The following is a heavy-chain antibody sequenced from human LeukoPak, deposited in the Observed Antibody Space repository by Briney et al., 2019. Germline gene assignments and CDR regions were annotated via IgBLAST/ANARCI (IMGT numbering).Heavy chain of an antibody. D-gene: IGHD3-3*01. V-gene: IGHV4-31*03. CDR2: IYYSGST. Sequence: PSQTLSLTCIVSNVSVGSGAYYWTWIRQHPGKGLEWIGYIYYSGSTYFSPSLKSRVSMSVGTSKNQFSLRLTSVTAADTAVYYCARHPFFAPFDFWGLGTLVTVSS. J-gene: IGHJ4*02. CDR1: NVSVGSGAYY. CDR3: ARHPFFAPFDF.